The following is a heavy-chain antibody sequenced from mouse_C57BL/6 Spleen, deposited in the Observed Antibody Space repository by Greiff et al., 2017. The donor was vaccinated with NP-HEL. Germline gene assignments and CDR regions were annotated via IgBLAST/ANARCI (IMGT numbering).Heavy chain of an antibody. CDR3: AFIDGYYEEYLDD. Sequence: VQLQQSGAELMKPGASVKLSCTATGYTFTGYWIEWVKQRPGHGLEWIGEILPGSGSTNYNEKFKGKATITADTSSNTAYMQLSSLTTEDSAIYYCAFIDGYYEEYLDDWGKGTTVTVSS. CDR2: ILPGSGST. D-gene: IGHD2-3*01. J-gene: IGHJ1*03. CDR1: GYTFTGYW. V-gene: IGHV1-9*01.